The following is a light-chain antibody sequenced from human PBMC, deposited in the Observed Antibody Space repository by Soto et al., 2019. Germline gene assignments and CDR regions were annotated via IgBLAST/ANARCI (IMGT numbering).Light chain of an antibody. CDR2: AAS. J-gene: IGKJ4*01. V-gene: IGKV1-39*01. CDR3: QQSYSTPLT. CDR1: QSISNY. Sequence: DIQMTQSPSSLSASVGDRVAITCRASQSISNYLNWYQQKPGKAPDLLIYAASSLQSGVPSRFSGSGFGTDFTLTINSLQPEDFATYYCQQSYSTPLTFGGGTKVDIK.